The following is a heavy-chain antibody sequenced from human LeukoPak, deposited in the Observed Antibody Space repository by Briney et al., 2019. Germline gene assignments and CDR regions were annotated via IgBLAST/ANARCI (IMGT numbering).Heavy chain of an antibody. Sequence: VASVKVSCKVSGYTLTELSMHWVRQAPGKGLEWMGGFDPEDGETIYAQKFQGRVTMTEDTSTDTAYMELSSLRSEDTAVYYCATDRYSSSWYRFDYWGQGTLVTVSS. CDR1: GYTLTELS. D-gene: IGHD6-13*01. V-gene: IGHV1-24*01. J-gene: IGHJ4*02. CDR3: ATDRYSSSWYRFDY. CDR2: FDPEDGET.